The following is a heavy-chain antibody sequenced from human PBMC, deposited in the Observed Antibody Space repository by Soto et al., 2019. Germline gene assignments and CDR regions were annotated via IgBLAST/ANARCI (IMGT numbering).Heavy chain of an antibody. CDR2: ISGSGGST. D-gene: IGHD3-3*01. Sequence: EVQLLESGGNLVQPGGSLRLSCAASGFTFSTYAMSWVRQAPGKGLEWVSAISGSGGSTYYADSVKGRFTISRDNSKNTLYLQMNSLRAEDTAIYYCARDLGDFWTYFDYWGQGTLVTVSS. V-gene: IGHV3-23*01. CDR1: GFTFSTYA. J-gene: IGHJ4*02. CDR3: ARDLGDFWTYFDY.